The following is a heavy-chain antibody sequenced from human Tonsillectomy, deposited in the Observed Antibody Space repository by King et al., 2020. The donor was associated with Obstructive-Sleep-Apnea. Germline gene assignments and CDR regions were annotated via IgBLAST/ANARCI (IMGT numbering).Heavy chain of an antibody. D-gene: IGHD6-19*01. J-gene: IGHJ6*02. Sequence: EVQLVESGGGLVQPGGSLRLSCAASGFTFSSYSMNWVRQAPGKGLEWVSYISSSSSTIYYADSVKGRFTISRDNAKNSLYVQMNSLRAEDTAVYYCARDRVAGTGRESSYYYYYGMDVWGQGTTVTVSS. V-gene: IGHV3-48*04. CDR2: ISSSSSTI. CDR1: GFTFSSYS. CDR3: ARDRVAGTGRESSYYYYYGMDV.